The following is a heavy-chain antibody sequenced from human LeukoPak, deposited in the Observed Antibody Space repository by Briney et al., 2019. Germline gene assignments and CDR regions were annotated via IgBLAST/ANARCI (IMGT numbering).Heavy chain of an antibody. CDR2: ISYDGSSK. CDR1: GFTFSNYG. D-gene: IGHD3-16*01. CDR3: ASPSRY. Sequence: GGSLRLSCAASGFTFSNYGMHWVRQAPGKGLEWVAVISYDGSSKFYADSVKGRFTISRDNSKNTLYLQMNSLRAEDTAVYYCASPSRYWGQGTLVTVSS. J-gene: IGHJ4*02. V-gene: IGHV3-30*03.